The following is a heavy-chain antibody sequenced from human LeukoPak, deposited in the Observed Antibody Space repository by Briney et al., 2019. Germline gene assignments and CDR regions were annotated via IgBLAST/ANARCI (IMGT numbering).Heavy chain of an antibody. CDR3: ASGLMYGDYYFDY. Sequence: ASVKVSCKASGYTFTSYAMHWVRQAPGQRLEWMGWINAGNGNTKYSQKFQGRVTITRDTSASTACMELSSLRSEDTAVYYCASGLMYGDYYFDYWGQGTLVTVSS. D-gene: IGHD4-17*01. V-gene: IGHV1-3*01. CDR1: GYTFTSYA. CDR2: INAGNGNT. J-gene: IGHJ4*02.